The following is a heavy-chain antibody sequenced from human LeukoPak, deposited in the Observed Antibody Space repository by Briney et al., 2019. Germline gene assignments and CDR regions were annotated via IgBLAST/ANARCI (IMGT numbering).Heavy chain of an antibody. J-gene: IGHJ4*02. CDR1: GFTFSSYS. CDR3: ARDPYCSSTSCYYDY. D-gene: IGHD2-2*01. Sequence: GGSLRLSCAASGFTFSSYSMNWVRQAPGKRLEWVSSISSSSSYIYYADSVKGRFTISRDNAKNSLYLQMNSLRAEDTAVYYCARDPYCSSTSCYYDYWGQGTLVTVSS. CDR2: ISSSSSYI. V-gene: IGHV3-21*01.